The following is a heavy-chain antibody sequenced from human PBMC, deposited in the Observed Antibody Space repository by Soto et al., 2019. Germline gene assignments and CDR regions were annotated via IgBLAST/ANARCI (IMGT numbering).Heavy chain of an antibody. J-gene: IGHJ3*02. V-gene: IGHV4-59*01. CDR3: ARMNQLAPKRNAFDI. CDR2: VHYSGNT. D-gene: IGHD1-1*01. Sequence: SETLSLTCTVSGGSISSYFWTWVRQSPGKGLQWIGYVHYSGNTNYNPSLKSRVTMSVDTSKNQFSLRLTSVTAADTAVYYCARMNQLAPKRNAFDIWGQGTMVTVSS. CDR1: GGSISSYF.